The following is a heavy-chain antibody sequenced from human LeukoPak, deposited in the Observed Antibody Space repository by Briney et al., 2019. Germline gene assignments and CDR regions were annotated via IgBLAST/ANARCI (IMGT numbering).Heavy chain of an antibody. V-gene: IGHV3-30-3*01. CDR1: GFIFSRHA. D-gene: IGHD3-10*01. J-gene: IGHJ5*02. CDR2: IAYDGSNK. CDR3: ARVIPEGAMVRGVIGNWSDP. Sequence: GGSLRLSCAASGFIFSRHAMHWARQAPGKGLEWVAVIAYDGSNKYYADSVKGRFTVSRDNSKNTLYLQMNSLRPEDTAVYYCARVIPEGAMVRGVIGNWSDPWGQGSLVTVSS.